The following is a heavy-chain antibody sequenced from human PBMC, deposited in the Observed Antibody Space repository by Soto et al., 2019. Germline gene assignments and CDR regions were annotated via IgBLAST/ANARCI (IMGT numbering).Heavy chain of an antibody. J-gene: IGHJ4*02. CDR2: INHSGST. CDR1: GGSFSGYY. CDR3: ASLYSYDPGFDY. V-gene: IGHV4-34*01. Sequence: PSETLSLTCAVYGGSFSGYYWSWIRQPPGKGLEWIGEINHSGSTNYNPSLKSRVTISVGSSKNQFSLKLSSVTAADTAVYYCASLYSYDPGFDYWGQGTLVTVSS. D-gene: IGHD5-18*01.